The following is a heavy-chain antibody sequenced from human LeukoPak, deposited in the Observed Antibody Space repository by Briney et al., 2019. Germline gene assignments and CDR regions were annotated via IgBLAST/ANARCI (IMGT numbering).Heavy chain of an antibody. V-gene: IGHV4-34*01. CDR2: INHSGST. D-gene: IGHD5-18*01. Sequence: GSLRLSCAASGFTFTTNAMSWIRQPPGKGLEWIGEINHSGSTNYNPSLKGRVTISVDTSKNQFSLKLSSVTAADTAVYYCARGYSGTAMVLWGQGTLVTVSS. CDR3: ARGYSGTAMVL. J-gene: IGHJ4*02. CDR1: GFTFTTNA.